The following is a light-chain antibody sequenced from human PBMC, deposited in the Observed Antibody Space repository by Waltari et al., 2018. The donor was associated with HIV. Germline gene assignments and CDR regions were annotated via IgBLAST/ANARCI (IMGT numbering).Light chain of an antibody. CDR1: QGVSNY. CDR3: QQRKSHTSPFT. J-gene: IGKJ3*01. V-gene: IGKV1-9*01. CDR2: CAS. Sequence: DIQLTQSPSFLSASVGDRVTITCRASQGVSNYLAWYQQKPEKAPKLLIYCASTLQCGVPSRFSGRKSGTEFPLTSRSQQPEDFATYDCQQRKSHTSPFTFGPGTKVDIK.